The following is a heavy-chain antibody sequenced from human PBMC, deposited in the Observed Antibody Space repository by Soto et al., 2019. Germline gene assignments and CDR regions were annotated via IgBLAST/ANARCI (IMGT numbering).Heavy chain of an antibody. CDR2: ISTTSRAM. J-gene: IGHJ4*02. CDR3: ARDPLGGDDFDY. D-gene: IGHD3-16*01. CDR1: GFTFSSFD. V-gene: IGHV3-48*01. Sequence: GGSLRLSCAASGFTFSSFDMNWVRQAPGKGLEWVSYISTTSRAMHYADSVEGRFTISRDDAKNSLFLQMNSLRAEDTAVYFYARDPLGGDDFDYWGQGTLVTVSS.